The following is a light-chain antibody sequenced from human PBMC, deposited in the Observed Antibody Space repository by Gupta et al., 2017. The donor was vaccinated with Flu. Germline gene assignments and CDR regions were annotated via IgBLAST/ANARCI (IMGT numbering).Light chain of an antibody. V-gene: IGKV2-30*01. CDR1: KCLVSRSGNSY. Sequence: VTPGQAAVRDRMSSKCLVSRSGNSYLHWFQQRPGKAPRRLIYEVSSRECGVPDRFSGSGSGTDFTLTISRVEAEDVGIYYCMQGTGWPYAFGQGTKLEI. J-gene: IGKJ2*01. CDR2: EVS. CDR3: MQGTGWPYA.